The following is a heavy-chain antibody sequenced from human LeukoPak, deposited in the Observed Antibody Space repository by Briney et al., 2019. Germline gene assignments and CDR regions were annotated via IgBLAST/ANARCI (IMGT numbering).Heavy chain of an antibody. D-gene: IGHD1-26*01. V-gene: IGHV3-7*01. CDR3: AREEWEVLRYYYYYMDV. J-gene: IGHJ6*03. Sequence: GGSLRLSCTASGFTFSSYWMSWVRQAPGKGLEWVANIKQDGSEKYYVDSVKGRFTISRDNAKDSLYLQMNSLRAEDTAVYYCAREEWEVLRYYYYYMDVWGKGTTVTVSS. CDR2: IKQDGSEK. CDR1: GFTFSSYW.